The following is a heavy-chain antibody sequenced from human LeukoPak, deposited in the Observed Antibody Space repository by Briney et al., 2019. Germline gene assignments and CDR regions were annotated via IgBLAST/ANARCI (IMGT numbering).Heavy chain of an antibody. Sequence: KASETLSLTCTVSGGSISSGDYYWSWIRQPPGKGLEWIGYIYYSGSTYYNPSLKSRVTISVDTSKNQFSLKLSSVTAADTAVYYCASSQGVVIMPGWRNWFDPWGQGTLVTVSS. CDR3: ASSQGVVIMPGWRNWFDP. CDR1: GGSISSGDYY. D-gene: IGHD2-21*01. CDR2: IYYSGST. V-gene: IGHV4-30-4*08. J-gene: IGHJ5*02.